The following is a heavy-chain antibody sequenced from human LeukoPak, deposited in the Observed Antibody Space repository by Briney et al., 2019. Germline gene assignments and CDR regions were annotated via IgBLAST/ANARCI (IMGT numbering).Heavy chain of an antibody. V-gene: IGHV3-23*01. J-gene: IGHJ5*02. Sequence: PGGSLRLSCAASGFTFSSYAMSWVRQAPGKGLEWVSAISGSGGSTYYADSVKGRFTISRYNSKNTLYLQMNSLRAEDTAVYYCAKDRVGYYGSGSSRFDPWGQGTLVTVSS. CDR2: ISGSGGST. CDR1: GFTFSSYA. D-gene: IGHD3-10*01. CDR3: AKDRVGYYGSGSSRFDP.